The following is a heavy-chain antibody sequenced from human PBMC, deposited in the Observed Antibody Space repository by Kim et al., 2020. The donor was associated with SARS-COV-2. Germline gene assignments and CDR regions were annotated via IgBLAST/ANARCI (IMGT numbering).Heavy chain of an antibody. J-gene: IGHJ4*02. Sequence: TRYNPTLQGRVPISVDTSKNQFSLTLSSVTAADAAVYYCARDGGSWYLDYWGQGTLVTVSS. CDR3: ARDGGSWYLDY. V-gene: IGHV4-59*01. D-gene: IGHD6-13*01. CDR2: T.